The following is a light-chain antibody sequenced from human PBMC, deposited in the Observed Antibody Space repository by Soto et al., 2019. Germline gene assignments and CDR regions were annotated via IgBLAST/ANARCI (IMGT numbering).Light chain of an antibody. J-gene: IGKJ1*01. CDR3: QQSDSTLWT. CDR1: LGISSD. Sequence: TRSPTSLPASVGDRVPITCRLGLGISSDLNCYQQKPGEAPKLLINAASRFQREVPSRVSGSRSGKDFTLTISSPQPEDFPTYVCQQSDSTLWTYGQGTKVDIK. V-gene: IGKV1-39*01. CDR2: AAS.